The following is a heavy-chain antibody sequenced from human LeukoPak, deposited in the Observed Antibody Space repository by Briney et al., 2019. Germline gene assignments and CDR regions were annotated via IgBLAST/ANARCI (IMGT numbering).Heavy chain of an antibody. CDR3: ARSTPPRAYGDPRFRFDY. V-gene: IGHV1-69*04. CDR1: GGTFSSYA. CDR2: IIPILGIA. Sequence: SVKVSCKASGGTFSSYAISWVRQAPGQGLEWMGRIIPILGIANYAQKFQGRVTITADKSTSTAYMELSSLRSEDTAVYYCARSTPPRAYGDPRFRFDYWGQGTLVTVSS. J-gene: IGHJ4*02. D-gene: IGHD4-17*01.